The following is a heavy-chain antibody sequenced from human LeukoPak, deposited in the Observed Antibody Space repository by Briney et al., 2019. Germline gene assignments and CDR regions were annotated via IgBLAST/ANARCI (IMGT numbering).Heavy chain of an antibody. D-gene: IGHD3-22*01. CDR2: ICYSGST. CDR3: ARHPLDPSGYLIDY. CDR1: GGSISSSSYY. V-gene: IGHV4-39*07. J-gene: IGHJ4*02. Sequence: PSETLSLTCTVSGGSISSSSYYWGWIRQPPGKGLEWIGSICYSGSTYYNPSLKSRVTISVDTSKNQFSLKLSSVTAADTAVYYCARHPLDPSGYLIDYWGQGTLVTVSS.